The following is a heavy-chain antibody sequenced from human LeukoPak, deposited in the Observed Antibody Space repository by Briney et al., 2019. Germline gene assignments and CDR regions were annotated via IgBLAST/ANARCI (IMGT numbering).Heavy chain of an antibody. V-gene: IGHV5-51*01. CDR1: GYSFTSYW. Sequence: GESLKISCKGSGYSFTSYWIGWVRQMPGKGLVWMGIIYPGDSDTRYSPSFQGQVTISADKSISTAYLQWSSLKASDTAVYYCARQGHIVVVTAPFDYWGQGTLVTVSS. CDR3: ARQGHIVVVTAPFDY. J-gene: IGHJ4*02. D-gene: IGHD2-21*02. CDR2: IYPGDSDT.